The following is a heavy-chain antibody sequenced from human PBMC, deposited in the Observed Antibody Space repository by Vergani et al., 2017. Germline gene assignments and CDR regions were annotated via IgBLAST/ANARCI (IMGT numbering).Heavy chain of an antibody. D-gene: IGHD2-8*01. CDR1: GFTFSGSA. V-gene: IGHV3-73*02. CDR2: IESKTNNYAT. J-gene: IGHJ4*02. CDR3: ARXGDIVLMVYATGGDSFDY. Sequence: EVQLVESGGGLVQSGGSLKLSCAASGFTFSGSAMHWVRQASGKGLEWVGRIESKTNNYATAYAASMKGRFTISRDDSKNTLYLQMNSLRAEDTAVYYCARXGDIVLMVYATGGDSFDYWGQGTLVTVSS.